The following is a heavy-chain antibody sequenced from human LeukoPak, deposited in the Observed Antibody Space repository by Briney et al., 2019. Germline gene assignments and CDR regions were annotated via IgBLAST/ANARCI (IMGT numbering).Heavy chain of an antibody. Sequence: GGSLRLSCAASGFTFSDYYMSWLRQAPGKGLEWVSYISSSGSTIYYADSVKGRFTISRDNAKNSLYLQMNSLRAEDTAVNYCARASGSYKRFHFDYWGQGTLVTVSS. CDR1: GFTFSDYY. D-gene: IGHD1-26*01. V-gene: IGHV3-11*04. CDR2: ISSSGSTI. CDR3: ARASGSYKRFHFDY. J-gene: IGHJ4*02.